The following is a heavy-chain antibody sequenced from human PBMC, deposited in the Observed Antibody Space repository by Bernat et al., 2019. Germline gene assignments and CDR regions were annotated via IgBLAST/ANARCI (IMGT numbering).Heavy chain of an antibody. Sequence: EVQLVESGGGLVQPGGSLRLSCAASGFTVSSNYMSWVRQAPGKGLERVSVIYSGGSTYYADSVKGRFTISRDNSKNTLYLQMNSLRAEDTAVYYCAREEYSYGYDAFDIWGQGTMVTVSS. J-gene: IGHJ3*02. CDR1: GFTVSSNY. V-gene: IGHV3-66*01. CDR3: AREEYSYGYDAFDI. D-gene: IGHD5-18*01. CDR2: IYSGGST.